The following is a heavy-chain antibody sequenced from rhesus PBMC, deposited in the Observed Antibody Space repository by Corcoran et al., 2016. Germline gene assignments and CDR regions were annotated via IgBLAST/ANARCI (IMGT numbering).Heavy chain of an antibody. V-gene: IGHV3S5*01. Sequence: EVQLVESGGGLVQPGGSLRLSCAASGFTFSSYGMSWVRQAPGKGLEWVSYISNGGGSTYYADSVKGRFTISRDNSKNTLSLQMNSLRAEDTAVYYCAKDGGIFDYWGQGVLVTVSS. CDR2: ISNGGGST. CDR1: GFTFSSYG. J-gene: IGHJ4*01. CDR3: AKDGGIFDY. D-gene: IGHD3-34*01.